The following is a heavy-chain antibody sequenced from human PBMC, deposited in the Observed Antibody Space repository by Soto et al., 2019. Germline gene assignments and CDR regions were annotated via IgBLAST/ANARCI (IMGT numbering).Heavy chain of an antibody. V-gene: IGHV4-31*03. CDR2: IYDGGTT. CDR1: GGSISSGGYC. Sequence: SETLSLTCTVSGGSISSGGYCWGWHRPHPGKGLVWIGNIYDGGTTYYNPSLKSRVTISVNTSKKQISLKLSSVTAADAAVYYCAREYCYYGIDVWGQGTTVTVSS. J-gene: IGHJ6*02. CDR3: AREYCYYGIDV. D-gene: IGHD2-15*01.